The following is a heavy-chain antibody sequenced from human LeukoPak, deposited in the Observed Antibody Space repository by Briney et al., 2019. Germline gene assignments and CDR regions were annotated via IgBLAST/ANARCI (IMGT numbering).Heavy chain of an antibody. V-gene: IGHV3-23*01. D-gene: IGHD3-3*01. CDR1: GFTFNNYA. CDR3: AKQARYSNFWSGYLYYFDY. Sequence: QPGGSLRLSCAASGFTFNNYAASWVRQAPGKGLEWVSAFVGGDTTYYADSVKGRFTISRDNSRNTLYLQMNTLRAEDTAVYYCAKQARYSNFWSGYLYYFDYWGQGTLVTVSS. J-gene: IGHJ4*02. CDR2: FVGGDTT.